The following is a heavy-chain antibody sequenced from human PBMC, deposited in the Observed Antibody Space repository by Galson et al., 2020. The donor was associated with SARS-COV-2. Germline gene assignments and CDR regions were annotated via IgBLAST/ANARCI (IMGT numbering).Heavy chain of an antibody. V-gene: IGHV3-48*02. CDR1: GFTFSSYS. Sequence: GGSLRLSCAASGFTFSSYSMNWVRQAPGKGLEWVSYISSSSSTIYYADSVKGRFTISRDNAKNSLYLQMNSLRDEDTAVYYCASLDIGGSYRSDAFDIWGQGTMVTVSS. CDR3: ASLDIGGSYRSDAFDI. D-gene: IGHD1-26*01. CDR2: ISSSSSTI. J-gene: IGHJ3*02.